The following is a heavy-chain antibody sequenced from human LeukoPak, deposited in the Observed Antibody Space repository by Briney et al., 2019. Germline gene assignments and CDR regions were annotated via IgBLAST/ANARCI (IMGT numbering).Heavy chain of an antibody. CDR1: GGSISSGDYY. D-gene: IGHD4-23*01. V-gene: IGHV4-30-4*08. CDR3: GREGAPWAVDWSDP. J-gene: IGHJ5*02. Sequence: PSETLSLTCTVSGGSISSGDYYWSWIRQPPGKGLEWIGYIYYSGSTYYNPSLKSRLTISVDTSKNQFSLKLSSVTAADTAVYYCGREGAPWAVDWSDPWGQGTLVTVSS. CDR2: IYYSGST.